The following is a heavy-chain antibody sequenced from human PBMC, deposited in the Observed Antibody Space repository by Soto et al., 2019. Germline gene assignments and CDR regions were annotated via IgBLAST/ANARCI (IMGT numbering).Heavy chain of an antibody. J-gene: IGHJ4*02. CDR1: CGSISSGGYY. CDR3: ARDAEDRNSFDY. CDR2: IYYSGST. Sequence: QVQLQESGPGLVKPSQTLSLTCTVSCGSISSGGYYWSWIRQHPGKGLEWIGYIYYSGSTYYNPSLKSRVTISVDTSKNQFSLKLSSVTAADTAVYYCARDAEDRNSFDYWGQGTLVTVSS. V-gene: IGHV4-31*03.